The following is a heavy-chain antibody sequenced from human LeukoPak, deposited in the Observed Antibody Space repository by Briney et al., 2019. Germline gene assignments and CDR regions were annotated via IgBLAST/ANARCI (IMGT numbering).Heavy chain of an antibody. CDR2: INPNSGGT. Sequence: GASVKVSCKASGYTFTGYYMHWVRQAPGQGLEWMGWINPNSGGTNYAQKFQGRVTLTRDTSISTAYMEPSRLRSDDTAVYYCARDTARITIFGVAKYMDVWGKGTTVTVSS. D-gene: IGHD3-3*01. V-gene: IGHV1-2*02. CDR3: ARDTARITIFGVAKYMDV. J-gene: IGHJ6*03. CDR1: GYTFTGYY.